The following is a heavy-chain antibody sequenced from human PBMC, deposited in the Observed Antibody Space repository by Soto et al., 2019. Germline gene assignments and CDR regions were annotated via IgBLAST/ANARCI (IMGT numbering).Heavy chain of an antibody. J-gene: IGHJ6*02. CDR2: IYYSGST. CDR3: ARVPGYCSSTSCYTGGYYYGMDV. Sequence: QVQLQESGPGLVKPSQTLSLTCTVSGGSISSGGYYWSWIRQHPGKGLEWIGYIYYSGSTYYNPSLTSRVTISVDTSKNQFSLKLSSVTAADTAVYYCARVPGYCSSTSCYTGGYYYGMDVWGQGTTVTVSS. CDR1: GGSISSGGYY. V-gene: IGHV4-31*03. D-gene: IGHD2-2*02.